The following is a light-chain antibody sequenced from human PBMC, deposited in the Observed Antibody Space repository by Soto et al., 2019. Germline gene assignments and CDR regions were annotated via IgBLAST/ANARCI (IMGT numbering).Light chain of an antibody. J-gene: IGKJ5*01. V-gene: IGKV1-5*01. CDR3: QHYETYPIT. Sequence: DIRMTQSPSTLSASVGDRVTITCRASQSISNWLAWYQQKPGKAPKLLIYDASSLGSGVPSRFSGSASGTEFTLTISSQQPDEFATYYCQHYETYPITFGQGTRLEI. CDR2: DAS. CDR1: QSISNW.